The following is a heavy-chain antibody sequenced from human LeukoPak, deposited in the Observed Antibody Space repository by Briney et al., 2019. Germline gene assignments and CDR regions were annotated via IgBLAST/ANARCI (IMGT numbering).Heavy chain of an antibody. CDR2: IYSGGST. D-gene: IGHD4-17*01. CDR3: AREAVTRNYFDY. J-gene: IGHJ4*02. Sequence: GGSLRLPCAASGFTVSSNYMNWVRQAPGKGLEWVSVIYSGGSTYYADSVKGRFTISRDNSKNTLFLQMNSLRAEDTAVYYCAREAVTRNYFDYWGQGTLVTVSS. V-gene: IGHV3-53*01. CDR1: GFTVSSNY.